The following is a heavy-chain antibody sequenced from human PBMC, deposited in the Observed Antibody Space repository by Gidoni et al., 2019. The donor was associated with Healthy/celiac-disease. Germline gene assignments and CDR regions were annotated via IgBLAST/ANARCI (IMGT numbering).Heavy chain of an antibody. D-gene: IGHD4-17*01. Sequence: QVQLVESGGGVVQPGRSLRLSCSASGFTFSSYGMHWVRQAPGKGLEWVAVIWYDGSNKYYSDSVKSRLTISRENSKNTLYLQMNSLRAEDTAVYYCARFSASGDYDYWGQGTLVTVSS. V-gene: IGHV3-33*01. CDR3: ARFSASGDYDY. J-gene: IGHJ4*02. CDR1: GFTFSSYG. CDR2: IWYDGSNK.